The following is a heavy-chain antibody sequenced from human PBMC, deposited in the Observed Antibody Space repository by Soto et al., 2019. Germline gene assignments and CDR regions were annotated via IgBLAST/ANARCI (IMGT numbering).Heavy chain of an antibody. CDR3: ASSGAEWERIPRGLYFDY. J-gene: IGHJ4*02. CDR1: GGSVSSGSYY. Sequence: KSSETLSLTCTVSGGSVSSGSYYWSWIRQPPGKGLEWIGYIYYSGSTNYNPSLKSRVTISVDTSKNQFSLKLSSVTAADTAVYYCASSGAEWERIPRGLYFDYWGQGTLVTVSS. D-gene: IGHD1-26*01. V-gene: IGHV4-61*01. CDR2: IYYSGST.